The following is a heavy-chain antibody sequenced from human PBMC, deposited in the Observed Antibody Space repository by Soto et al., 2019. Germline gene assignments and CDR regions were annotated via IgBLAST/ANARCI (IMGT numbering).Heavy chain of an antibody. CDR1: GYTFTSYY. J-gene: IGHJ4*02. CDR3: ARAKYSGYDPGRALDY. Sequence: ASVKVSCKASGYTFTSYYMHWVRQAPGQGLEWMGIINPSGGSTSYAQKFQGRVTMTRDTSTSTVYMELSSLRSEDTAVYHCARAKYSGYDPGRALDYWGQGTLVTVSS. CDR2: INPSGGST. D-gene: IGHD5-12*01. V-gene: IGHV1-46*03.